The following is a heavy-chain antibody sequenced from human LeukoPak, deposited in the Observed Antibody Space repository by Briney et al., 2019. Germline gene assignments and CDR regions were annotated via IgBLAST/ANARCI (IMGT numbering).Heavy chain of an antibody. J-gene: IGHJ3*02. V-gene: IGHV1-2*02. CDR3: ARAPKNDAYDI. Sequence: ASVKVSCKASGYTFTGYYIHWVRQAPGQGLEWVGWINPNSGDTHSAQNFQGRVAMTRDTSISTASMDLSRLRSDDTAVYYCARAPKNDAYDIWGRGTMVTVSS. CDR2: INPNSGDT. CDR1: GYTFTGYY.